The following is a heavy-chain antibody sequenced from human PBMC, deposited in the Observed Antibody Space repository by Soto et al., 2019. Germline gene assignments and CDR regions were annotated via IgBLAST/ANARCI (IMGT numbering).Heavy chain of an antibody. CDR2: MYKTGST. J-gene: IGHJ6*02. V-gene: IGHV4-59*01. CDR1: YGSISGYY. D-gene: IGHD6-6*01. CDR3: ARIASSSSPYYYYYGMEV. Sequence: SQTLSHTCSVSYGSISGYYGSWILKNPIKLLECIGYMYKTGSTVYNPSFKSRVTISVDTSKNQFSLKLNSVTAADTATYYCARIASSSSPYYYYYGMEVWGQGTTVTVSS.